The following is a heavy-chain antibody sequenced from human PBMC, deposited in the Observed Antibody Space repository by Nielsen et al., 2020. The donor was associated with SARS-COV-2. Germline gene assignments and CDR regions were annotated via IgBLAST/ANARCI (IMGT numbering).Heavy chain of an antibody. Sequence: GESLKISCAASGFTFSSYWMSWVCQAPGKGLEWVANIKQDGSEKYYVDSVKGRFTISRDNAKNSLYLQMNSLRAEDTAVYYCARDIDDFWSGYDTSYYYMDVWGKGTTVTVSS. D-gene: IGHD3-3*01. CDR3: ARDIDDFWSGYDTSYYYMDV. V-gene: IGHV3-7*03. CDR1: GFTFSSYW. CDR2: IKQDGSEK. J-gene: IGHJ6*03.